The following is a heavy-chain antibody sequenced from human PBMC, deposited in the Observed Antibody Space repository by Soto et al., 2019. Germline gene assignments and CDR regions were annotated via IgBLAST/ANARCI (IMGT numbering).Heavy chain of an antibody. CDR3: AKREGQACSRDHFYYYAMEV. Sequence: QVQLVESGGGVVQPGRSLRLSCTASGFTFESYGMHWVRQTPGKGLEWLAYISHEGVMKFYAGSVKGRFTISRDNSKNTLYLQLSSLRTDDTAVYYCAKREGQACSRDHFYYYAMEVWGRRTTVTVSS. J-gene: IGHJ6*02. V-gene: IGHV3-30*18. CDR1: GFTFESYG. CDR2: ISHEGVMK. D-gene: IGHD2-15*01.